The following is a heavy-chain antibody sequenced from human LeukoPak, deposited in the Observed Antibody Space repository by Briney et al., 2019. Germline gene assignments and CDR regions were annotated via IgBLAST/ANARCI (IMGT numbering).Heavy chain of an antibody. D-gene: IGHD5-12*01. V-gene: IGHV4-34*01. CDR2: INHSGST. Sequence: SETLSLTCAVYGGSFSGYYWSWIRQPPGKGPEWIGEINHSGSTNYNPSLKSRVTISVDTSKNQFSLKLSSVTAADTAVYYCARVSLRPRGYSGYGVDYWGQGTLVTVSS. CDR3: ARVSLRPRGYSGYGVDY. CDR1: GGSFSGYY. J-gene: IGHJ4*02.